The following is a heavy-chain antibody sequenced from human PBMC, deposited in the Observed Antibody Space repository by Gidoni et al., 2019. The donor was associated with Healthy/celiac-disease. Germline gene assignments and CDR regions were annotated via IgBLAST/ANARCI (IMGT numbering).Heavy chain of an antibody. Sequence: QVQLVASGGGVVQPGRSLRLSCAASGFTFSSYGMPWVRQAPGKGLEWVAVIWYDGSNKYYADSVKGRFTISRDNSKNTLYLQMNSLRAEDTAVYYCARDDGYSHYFDYWGQGTLVTVSS. D-gene: IGHD2-15*01. CDR1: GFTFSSYG. CDR3: ARDDGYSHYFDY. J-gene: IGHJ4*02. V-gene: IGHV3-33*01. CDR2: IWYDGSNK.